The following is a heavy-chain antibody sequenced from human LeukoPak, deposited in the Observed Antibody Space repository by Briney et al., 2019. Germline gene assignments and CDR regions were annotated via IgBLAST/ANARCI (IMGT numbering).Heavy chain of an antibody. CDR3: ARDLSGTYYDFWSGYYDWYFDL. CDR1: GFTFSSYW. V-gene: IGHV3-74*01. Sequence: PGGSLRLSCAASGFTFSSYWMHWVRQAPGKGLVWVSRINSDGSSTSYADSVKGRFTISRDNAKNTLYLQINSLRAEDTAVYYCARDLSGTYYDFWSGYYDWYFDLWGRGTLVTVSS. J-gene: IGHJ2*01. CDR2: INSDGSST. D-gene: IGHD3-3*01.